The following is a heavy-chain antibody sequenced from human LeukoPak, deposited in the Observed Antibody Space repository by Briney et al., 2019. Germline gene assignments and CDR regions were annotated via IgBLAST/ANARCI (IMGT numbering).Heavy chain of an antibody. CDR2: INPNSGGT. D-gene: IGHD6-13*01. CDR3: ASIAATSFSEYFHH. CDR1: GYTFSGYY. V-gene: IGHV1-2*06. J-gene: IGHJ1*01. Sequence: GASVKASCKASGYTFSGYYMHWVRQAPGQGLEWMGRINPNSGGTNYAQKFQGRVTMTRDTSISTAYMELSRLRSDDTAVYYCASIAATSFSEYFHHWGQGTLVTVSS.